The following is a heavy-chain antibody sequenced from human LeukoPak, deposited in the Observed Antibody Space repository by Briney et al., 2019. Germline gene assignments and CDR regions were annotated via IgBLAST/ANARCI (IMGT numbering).Heavy chain of an antibody. D-gene: IGHD3-16*02. Sequence: SETLSLTCTVSGGSISSYYWSWIRQPPGKGPEWIGYIYYSGSTNYNPSLKSRVTISVDTSKNQFSLKLSSVTAADTAVYYCARHEGLRLGELSFLLDYWGQGTLVTVSS. V-gene: IGHV4-59*08. CDR3: ARHEGLRLGELSFLLDY. CDR2: IYYSGST. J-gene: IGHJ4*02. CDR1: GGSISSYY.